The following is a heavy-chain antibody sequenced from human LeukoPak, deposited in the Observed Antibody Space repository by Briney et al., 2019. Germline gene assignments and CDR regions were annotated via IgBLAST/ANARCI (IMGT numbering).Heavy chain of an antibody. J-gene: IGHJ4*02. V-gene: IGHV4-59*01. Sequence: SETLSLTCTVSGGSISSYYWSWVRQPPGKGLEWIGYIYYSGSTNYNPSLKSRVTISVDTSKNQFSLKLSSVTAADTAAYYCARFSILGTIDYWGQGTLVTVSS. CDR3: ARFSILGTIDY. CDR2: IYYSGST. CDR1: GGSISSYY. D-gene: IGHD7-27*01.